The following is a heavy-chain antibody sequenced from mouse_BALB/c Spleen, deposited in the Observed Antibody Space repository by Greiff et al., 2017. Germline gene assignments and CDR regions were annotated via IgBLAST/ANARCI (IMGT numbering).Heavy chain of an antibody. V-gene: IGHV1S22*01. J-gene: IGHJ2*01. CDR2: IYPGSGST. CDR3: TRWDILDY. CDR1: GYTFTSYW. Sequence: LQQPGSELVRPGASVKLSCKASGYTFTSYWMHWVKQRPGQGLEWIGNIYPGSGSTNYDEKFKSKATLTVDTSSSTAYMQLSSLTSEDSAVYDCTRWDILDYWGQGTTLTVSS. D-gene: IGHD4-1*01.